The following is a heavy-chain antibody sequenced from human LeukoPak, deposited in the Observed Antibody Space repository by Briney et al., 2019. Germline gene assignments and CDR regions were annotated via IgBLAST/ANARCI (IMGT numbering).Heavy chain of an antibody. V-gene: IGHV4-39*01. CDR2: IYYSGST. CDR3: ARIAAAGTPTEYFQH. CDR1: GGSISSSSYY. J-gene: IGHJ1*01. Sequence: PSETLSLTCTVSGGSISSSSYYWGWIRQPPGKGLEWIGSIYYSGSTYYNPSLKSRVTISVDTSKNQFSLKLSSVTAADTAVYYCARIAAAGTPTEYFQHWGQGTLVTVSS. D-gene: IGHD6-13*01.